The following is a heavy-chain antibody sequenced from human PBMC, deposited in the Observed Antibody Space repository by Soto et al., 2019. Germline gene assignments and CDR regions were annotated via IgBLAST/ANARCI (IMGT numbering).Heavy chain of an antibody. J-gene: IGHJ4*02. Sequence: ASVKDSCKASGYTFASYAIHWVRQAPGQRLEWMGWINVGNANTRYSQNFQDRVTITRDISASTAYMEVSSLRSEDTALYYCARERPTEATFSFDYWGQGTQVTVSS. D-gene: IGHD4-17*01. CDR2: INVGNANT. CDR1: GYTFASYA. V-gene: IGHV1-3*01. CDR3: ARERPTEATFSFDY.